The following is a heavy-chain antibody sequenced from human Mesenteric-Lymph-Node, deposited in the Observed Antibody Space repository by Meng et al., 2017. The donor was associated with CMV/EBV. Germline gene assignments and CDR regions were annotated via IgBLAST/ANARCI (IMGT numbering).Heavy chain of an antibody. CDR2: LSGIGTST. V-gene: IGHV3-23*01. J-gene: IGHJ4*02. D-gene: IGHD3-10*01. Sequence: GCLKISCAASGFVFSNYGMSWVRPTPGKGLDWVSSLSGIGTSTYYADSVRGRFTISRDNSRGTVFLQLDSLKVDDTAVYYCAKSRSYYGSGSYLDSWGQGNLVTVSS. CDR1: GFVFSNYG. CDR3: AKSRSYYGSGSYLDS.